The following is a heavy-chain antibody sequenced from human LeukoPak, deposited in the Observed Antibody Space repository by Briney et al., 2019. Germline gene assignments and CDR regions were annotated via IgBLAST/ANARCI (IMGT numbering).Heavy chain of an antibody. J-gene: IGHJ4*02. V-gene: IGHV3-30*18. CDR3: AKDKGGYCDY. CDR2: ISYDGSNK. D-gene: IGHD2-15*01. Sequence: GGSLRLSCAASGFTFSSYGMHWVRQAPGKGLEWVAVISYDGSNKYYADSVKGRFTISRDNSKNTLYLQMNSLRAEETAVYYCAKDKGGYCDYWGQGTLVTVSS. CDR1: GFTFSSYG.